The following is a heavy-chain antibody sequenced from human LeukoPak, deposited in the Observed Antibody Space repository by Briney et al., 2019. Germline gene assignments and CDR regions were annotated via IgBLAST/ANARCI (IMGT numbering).Heavy chain of an antibody. CDR1: GFDFGDYG. D-gene: IGHD3-10*01. CDR3: AKEIITMVRGVISNWFDP. CDR2: ISWNSGVK. V-gene: IGHV3-9*01. J-gene: IGHJ5*02. Sequence: PGRSLRLSCAASGFDFGDYGMHWVRQGPGKGLEWVASISWNSGVKGYADSVKGRFTISRDNGKKSLYLQMSSLRTEDTALYYCAKEIITMVRGVISNWFDPWGQGTLVTVSS.